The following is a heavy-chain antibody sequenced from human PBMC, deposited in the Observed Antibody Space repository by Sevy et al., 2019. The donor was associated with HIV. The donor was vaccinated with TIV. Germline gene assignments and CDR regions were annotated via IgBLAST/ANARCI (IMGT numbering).Heavy chain of an antibody. CDR3: ARAAGSWSYIDALDG. CDR1: GYTFTSYD. D-gene: IGHD3-10*01. V-gene: IGHV1-8*01. J-gene: IGHJ6*02. Sequence: ASVKVSCKASGYTFTSYDINWVRQAAGQGLEWMGWMNPNSGNTGYEQKFQGRVTMTRNTSISAAYMELSNLRSEDTAVYYCARAAGSWSYIDALDGWGQGTTVTVSS. CDR2: MNPNSGNT.